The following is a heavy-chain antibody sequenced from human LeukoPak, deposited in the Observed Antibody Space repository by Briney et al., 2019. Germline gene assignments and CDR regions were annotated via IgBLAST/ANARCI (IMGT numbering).Heavy chain of an antibody. V-gene: IGHV4-31*03. J-gene: IGHJ3*02. CDR3: ARASIVVVPAAKYAFDI. CDR2: IYYSGST. Sequence: SETLSLTCTVSGGSISSGGYYWSWIRQHPGKGLEWIGYIYYSGSTYYNPSLKSRVTISVDTSKNQFSLKLSSVTAADTAVYYCARASIVVVPAAKYAFDIWGQGTMVTVSS. CDR1: GGSISSGGYY. D-gene: IGHD2-2*01.